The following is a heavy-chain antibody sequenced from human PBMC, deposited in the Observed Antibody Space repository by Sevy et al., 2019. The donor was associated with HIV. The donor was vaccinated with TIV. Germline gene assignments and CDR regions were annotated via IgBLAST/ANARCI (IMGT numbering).Heavy chain of an antibody. D-gene: IGHD6-19*01. CDR2: IIPILGTV. V-gene: IGHV1-69*13. Sequence: ASVKVSCKASGGTFSSYGISWVRQAPGQGLEWMGGIIPILGTVNYAQKFQGRVTITADESTKTAYMELSRLRSEDTAGYFCAGGGGKGWFYFDQRGQETLVTVSS. CDR3: AGGGGKGWFYFDQ. CDR1: GGTFSSYG. J-gene: IGHJ4*02.